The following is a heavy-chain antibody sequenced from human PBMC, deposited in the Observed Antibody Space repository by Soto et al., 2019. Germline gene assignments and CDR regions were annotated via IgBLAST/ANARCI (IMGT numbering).Heavy chain of an antibody. CDR1: GGSFSGYY. Sequence: SETLSLTCAVYGGSFSGYYWSWIRQPPGKGLEWIGEINHSGSTNYNPSLKSRVTISVDTSKNQFSLKLSSVTAADTAVYYCARSALGYCSSTSCYAGSNWFDPWGQGTLVTVSS. J-gene: IGHJ5*02. CDR2: INHSGST. CDR3: ARSALGYCSSTSCYAGSNWFDP. V-gene: IGHV4-34*01. D-gene: IGHD2-2*01.